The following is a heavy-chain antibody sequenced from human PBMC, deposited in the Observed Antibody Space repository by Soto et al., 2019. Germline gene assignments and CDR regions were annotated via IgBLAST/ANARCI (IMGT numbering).Heavy chain of an antibody. J-gene: IGHJ5*02. D-gene: IGHD2-2*01. Sequence: QVQLQESGPGLVKPSETLSLTCTVSGGSISSYYWSWIRQPAGKGLEWIGRIYTSGSTNYNPSLKSRVTMSVDTSKNQFSLKLSSVTAADTAVYYCAREVVVVPAAPMNWFDPWGQGTLVTVSS. V-gene: IGHV4-4*07. CDR3: AREVVVVPAAPMNWFDP. CDR2: IYTSGST. CDR1: GGSISSYY.